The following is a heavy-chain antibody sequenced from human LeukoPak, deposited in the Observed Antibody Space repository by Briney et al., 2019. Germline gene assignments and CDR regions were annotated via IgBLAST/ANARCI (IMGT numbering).Heavy chain of an antibody. V-gene: IGHV5-51*01. D-gene: IGHD1-26*01. CDR3: ASRSGVGAIDAFDI. J-gene: IGHJ3*02. Sequence: GESLKTSCKGSGYSFTNYWNGWGRQMPGKGLGLVGIIYSGDSDTRYSPSFQGQVTISADKSITTAYLQWSSMKASDTAMYDCASRSGVGAIDAFDIWGQGTMVTVSS. CDR1: GYSFTNYW. CDR2: IYSGDSDT.